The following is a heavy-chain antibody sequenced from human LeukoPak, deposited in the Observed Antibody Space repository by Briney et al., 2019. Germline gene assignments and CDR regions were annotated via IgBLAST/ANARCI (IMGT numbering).Heavy chain of an antibody. CDR3: ARDLGYDFWSGYSAFDI. CDR1: GGSISSYY. V-gene: IGHV4-4*07. Sequence: SETLSLTCTVSGGSISSYYWSWIRQPAGKGLEWIGRIYTSGSTNYNPSLKSRVTMSADTSKNQFSLKLSSVTAADTAVYYCARDLGYDFWSGYSAFDIGGQGTMVTVSS. D-gene: IGHD3-3*01. CDR2: IYTSGST. J-gene: IGHJ3*02.